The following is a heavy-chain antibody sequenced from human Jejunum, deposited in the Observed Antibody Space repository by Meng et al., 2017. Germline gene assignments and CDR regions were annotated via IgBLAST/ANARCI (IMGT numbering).Heavy chain of an antibody. Sequence: QLAQSGAGLLQPSDTLSLTRAVSCDSFGSYYWNWIRQPPGKGLEWIGEIDHSGRTNYNPSLKSRVSMSVDTAKNHISLRLISVTSADTAMYYCARDGGWNSSTWYSFDSWGQGTQVTVSS. CDR3: ARDGGWNSSTWYSFDS. V-gene: IGHV4-34*01. D-gene: IGHD6-13*01. CDR1: CDSFGSYY. CDR2: IDHSGRT. J-gene: IGHJ4*02.